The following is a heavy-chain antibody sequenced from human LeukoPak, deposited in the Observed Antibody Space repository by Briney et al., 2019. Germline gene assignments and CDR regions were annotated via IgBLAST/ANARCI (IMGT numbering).Heavy chain of an antibody. D-gene: IGHD6-13*01. CDR3: ARASLNSSSWYFDY. CDR2: FDPEDSET. Sequence: ASVRVSCKVSGYTLTELPTHWVRQAPGKGLEWMGGFDPEDSETIYAQKFQGRVTMTEDTSTDTAYMELSSLRSDDTAVYYCARASLNSSSWYFDYWGQGTLVTVSS. CDR1: GYTLTELP. J-gene: IGHJ4*02. V-gene: IGHV1-24*01.